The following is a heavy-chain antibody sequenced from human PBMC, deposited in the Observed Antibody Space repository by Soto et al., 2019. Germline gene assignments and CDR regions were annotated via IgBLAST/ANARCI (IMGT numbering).Heavy chain of an antibody. CDR1: GFTFSSYA. Sequence: GGSLRLSCAASGFTFSSYAMSLVRQAPGKGLEWVSAISGSGGSTYYADSVKGRFTISRDNSKNTLYLQMNSLRAEDTAVYYCAKDHGYCSGGSCYYFDYWGQGTLVTVSS. V-gene: IGHV3-23*01. CDR3: AKDHGYCSGGSCYYFDY. D-gene: IGHD2-15*01. CDR2: ISGSGGST. J-gene: IGHJ4*02.